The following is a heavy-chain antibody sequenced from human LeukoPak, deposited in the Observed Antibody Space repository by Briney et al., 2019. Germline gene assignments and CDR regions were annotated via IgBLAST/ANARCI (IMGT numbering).Heavy chain of an antibody. V-gene: IGHV4-59*11. CDR3: ASDSSGYHWFDY. J-gene: IGHJ4*02. Sequence: SETLSLTCTVSGGSITSHHWSWIRQPPGKGLEWIGNVYYSGTTIYNPSLKSRVTISVDTAKNQFSLRLSSVTAADAAVYCCASDSSGYHWFDYWGQGTLVTVSS. D-gene: IGHD3-22*01. CDR2: VYYSGTT. CDR1: GGSITSHH.